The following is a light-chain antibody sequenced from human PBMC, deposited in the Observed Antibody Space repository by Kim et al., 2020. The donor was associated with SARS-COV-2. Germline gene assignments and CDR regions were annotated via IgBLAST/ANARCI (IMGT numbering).Light chain of an antibody. CDR2: AAS. CDR3: QQANSFPIT. V-gene: IGKV1-12*01. Sequence: ASVGDRVTITCRASQDVSSGLAWYQQKPGKAPNLLIYAASTLQSGVPSRFSGSGSGTDFTLIISSLQPEDLATYYCQQANSFPITFGQGTRLEIK. CDR1: QDVSSG. J-gene: IGKJ5*01.